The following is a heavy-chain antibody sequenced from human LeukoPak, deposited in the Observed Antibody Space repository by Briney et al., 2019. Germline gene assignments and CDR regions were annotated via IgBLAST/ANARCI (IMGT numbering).Heavy chain of an antibody. CDR2: IKQDGSEK. V-gene: IGHV3-7*01. Sequence: PGGSLRLSCAASGFTFSSYWMGWVRQAPGKGLEWVANIKQDGSEKYYVDSVKGRFTISRDNAKNSLYLQMNSLRAEDTAVYYCARDLGTTVTTNWFDPWGQGTLVTVSS. D-gene: IGHD4-17*01. CDR1: GFTFSSYW. CDR3: ARDLGTTVTTNWFDP. J-gene: IGHJ5*02.